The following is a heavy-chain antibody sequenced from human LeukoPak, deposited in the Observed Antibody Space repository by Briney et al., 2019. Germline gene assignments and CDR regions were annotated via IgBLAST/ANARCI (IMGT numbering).Heavy chain of an antibody. V-gene: IGHV6-1*01. J-gene: IGHJ4*02. D-gene: IGHD1-26*01. CDR3: ARDQGGSTDY. CDR1: GDSVSINSAT. CDR2: TYYRSKWYN. Sequence: SQALSLTFASAGDSVSINSATWNWVRQSPAKGLEWLGRTYYRSKWYNDYAVSVKSRITTNPDTSKNQFLLQLNSVTPEDTAVYYCARDQGGSTDYWGQGTLVTVSS.